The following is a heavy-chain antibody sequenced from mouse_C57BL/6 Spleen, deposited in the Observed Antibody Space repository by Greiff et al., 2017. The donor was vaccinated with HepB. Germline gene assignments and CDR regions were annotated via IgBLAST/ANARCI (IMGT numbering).Heavy chain of an antibody. CDR3: TRTAQVYYFDY. CDR2: IDPETGGT. D-gene: IGHD3-2*02. CDR1: GYTFTDYE. V-gene: IGHV1-15*01. J-gene: IGHJ2*01. Sequence: QVQLQQSGAELVRPGASVTLSCKASGYTFTDYEMHWVKQTPVHGLEWIGAIDPETGGTAYNQKFKGKAILTADKSSSTAYMELRSLTSEDSAVYSCTRTAQVYYFDYWGQGTTLTVSS.